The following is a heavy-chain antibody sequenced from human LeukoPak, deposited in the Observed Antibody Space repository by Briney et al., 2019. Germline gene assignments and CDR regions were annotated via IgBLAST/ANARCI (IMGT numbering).Heavy chain of an antibody. CDR3: ARDGVRDGYKYWYFDL. V-gene: IGHV1-18*01. Sequence: ASVKVSCKASGYTFTSYGISWVRQAPGQGLEWMGWISAYNGNTNYAQKLQGRVTMTTDTSTSTVYMELSSLRSEDTAVYYCARDGVRDGYKYWYFDLWGRGTLVTVSS. CDR2: ISAYNGNT. D-gene: IGHD5-24*01. CDR1: GYTFTSYG. J-gene: IGHJ2*01.